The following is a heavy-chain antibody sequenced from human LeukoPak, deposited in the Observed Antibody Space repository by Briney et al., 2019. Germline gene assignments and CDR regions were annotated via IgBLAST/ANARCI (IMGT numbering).Heavy chain of an antibody. Sequence: GGSLRLFCAASGFTFSTYTMNWVRQAPGKGLEGVSVISGSGGDTYYADSVKGRFTISRDNSKNTLYLQMNSLRAEDTAVYHCAKGQQSGSYSSSDYWGQGTLVTVSS. V-gene: IGHV3-23*01. CDR3: AKGQQSGSYSSSDY. CDR2: ISGSGGDT. CDR1: GFTFSTYT. J-gene: IGHJ4*02. D-gene: IGHD1-26*01.